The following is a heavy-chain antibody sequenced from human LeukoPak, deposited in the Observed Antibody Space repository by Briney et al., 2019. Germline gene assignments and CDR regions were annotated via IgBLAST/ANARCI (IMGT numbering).Heavy chain of an antibody. V-gene: IGHV3-30*02. CDR3: AKDLFGSGSYKY. J-gene: IGHJ4*02. D-gene: IGHD3-10*01. Sequence: GGSLRLSCAASGFSFSTADMHWVRQAPGKGLEWVAFLRSGGNDKYYAGSVKGRFTISRDNSKNTLFLQMNSLRAEDTAVYYCAKDLFGSGSYKYWGQGTLVTVSS. CDR1: GFSFSTAD. CDR2: LRSGGNDK.